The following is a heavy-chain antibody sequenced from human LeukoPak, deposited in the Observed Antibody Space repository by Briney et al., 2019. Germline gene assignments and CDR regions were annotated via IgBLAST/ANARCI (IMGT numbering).Heavy chain of an antibody. J-gene: IGHJ4*02. V-gene: IGHV1-8*01. D-gene: IGHD3-16*01. CDR2: MNPNSGNT. CDR3: ARVFDLDYAFDS. Sequence: ASVKVSCKASGYTFTSYDINWVRQATGQGLEWMGWMNPNSGNTGYAQKFQGRVTMTRNTSISTAYMELSSLRSEDTAVYYCARVFDLDYAFDSWGQGTLVTVSS. CDR1: GYTFTSYD.